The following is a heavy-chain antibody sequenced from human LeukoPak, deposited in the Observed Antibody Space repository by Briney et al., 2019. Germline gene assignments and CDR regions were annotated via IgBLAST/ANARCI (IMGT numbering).Heavy chain of an antibody. CDR2: INRDGSEK. V-gene: IGHV3-7*05. CDR1: GLNFNTYW. CDR3: GRGPGYRSDY. J-gene: IGHJ4*02. D-gene: IGHD5-12*01. Sequence: GGSLRLAWAASGLNFNTYWMTWVRQAPGKGLEWVANINRDGSEKNYVDSVRGRFTISRDNTKNSLYLQMNSLTVEDTAVYYCGRGPGYRSDYWGQGTLVTVSS.